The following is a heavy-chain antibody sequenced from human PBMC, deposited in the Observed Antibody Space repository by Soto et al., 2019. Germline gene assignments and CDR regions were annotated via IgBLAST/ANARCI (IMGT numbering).Heavy chain of an antibody. D-gene: IGHD5-18*01. CDR2: INHSGST. Sequence: SETLSLTCAVYGGSFSGYYWCWIRQPQGTGQEWIGEINHSGSTNYNPSLKSRVTISVDASKNQYSLKLSSVTAADTAVEYCARTAMVISDYYYGMDVWGQGTTVTVSS. J-gene: IGHJ6*02. CDR3: ARTAMVISDYYYGMDV. CDR1: GGSFSGYY. V-gene: IGHV4-34*01.